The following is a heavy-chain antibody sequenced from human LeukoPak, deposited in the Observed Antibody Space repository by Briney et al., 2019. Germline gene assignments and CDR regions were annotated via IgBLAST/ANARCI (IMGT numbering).Heavy chain of an antibody. J-gene: IGHJ4*02. V-gene: IGHV3-7*01. Sequence: GGSLRLSCAASGFTFSSYWMSWVRQAPGKGLEWVANIKQDGSEKYYVDSVKGRFTISRDNAKNSLYLQMNSLRAEDTAVYYCARDIGSGWGPYYFDYWGQGTLVTVSS. CDR2: IKQDGSEK. CDR1: GFTFSSYW. D-gene: IGHD6-19*01. CDR3: ARDIGSGWGPYYFDY.